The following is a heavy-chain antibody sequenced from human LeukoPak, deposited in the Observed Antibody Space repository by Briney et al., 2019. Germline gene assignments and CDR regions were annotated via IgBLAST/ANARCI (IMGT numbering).Heavy chain of an antibody. Sequence: GGSLRLSCVVSGLRFRNYGMHWVRQAPGKGLEWVSVIYYDGSNQYYADSVKGRFTVSRDNAKNTLYLQMDSLRAEDTAVYYCATDRNSGKYYDYWGQGTLVTVSS. CDR1: GLRFRNYG. CDR3: ATDRNSGKYYDY. V-gene: IGHV3-33*01. D-gene: IGHD1-26*01. CDR2: IYYDGSNQ. J-gene: IGHJ4*02.